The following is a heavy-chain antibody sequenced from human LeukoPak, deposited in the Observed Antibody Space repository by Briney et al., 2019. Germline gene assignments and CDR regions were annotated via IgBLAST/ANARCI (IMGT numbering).Heavy chain of an antibody. Sequence: GGSLRLSCAASGFTVSSYYMSWVRQAPRKGLECVSVVNSGGTTYYADSVKGRFTISRDNSKNTLHLQMSSLRADDTAVYYCARDSGWYVDLWGQGTLVTVSS. CDR3: ARDSGWYVDL. J-gene: IGHJ4*02. CDR1: GFTVSSYY. D-gene: IGHD6-19*01. V-gene: IGHV3-53*01. CDR2: VNSGGTT.